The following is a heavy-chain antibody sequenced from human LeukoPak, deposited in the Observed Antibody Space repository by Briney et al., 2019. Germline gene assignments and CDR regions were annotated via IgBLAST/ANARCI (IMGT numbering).Heavy chain of an antibody. V-gene: IGHV3-48*01. CDR2: INVVNGAI. J-gene: IGHJ6*02. D-gene: IGHD3-10*01. Sequence: GGSLRLSCATSGFTLRYYQMNWVRQAPGEGLEWVSYINVVNGAIYYADSVKGRFTISGDIATNSVYLQMNSLRAEDTALYYCVRDGNRGYDMDVWGQGTAVTVSS. CDR1: GFTLRYYQ. CDR3: VRDGNRGYDMDV.